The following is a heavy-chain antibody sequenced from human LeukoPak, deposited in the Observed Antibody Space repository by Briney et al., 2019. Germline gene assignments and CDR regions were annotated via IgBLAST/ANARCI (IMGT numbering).Heavy chain of an antibody. Sequence: ASVKVSFKASGYTFTSYYMHWVRQAPGQGLEWMGIINPSGGSTSYAQKFQGRVTMTRGMSTSTVYMELSSLRSEDTAVYYCARDVDHYYGSGSYRSWFDPWGQGTLVTVSS. J-gene: IGHJ5*02. V-gene: IGHV1-46*01. CDR3: ARDVDHYYGSGSYRSWFDP. D-gene: IGHD3-10*01. CDR2: INPSGGST. CDR1: GYTFTSYY.